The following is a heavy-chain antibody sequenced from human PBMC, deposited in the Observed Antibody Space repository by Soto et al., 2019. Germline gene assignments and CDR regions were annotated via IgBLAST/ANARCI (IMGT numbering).Heavy chain of an antibody. CDR2: ISYDGSNK. Sequence: PGGSLRLSCAASGFTFSSYGMHWVRQAPGKGLEWVAVISYDGSNKYYADSVKGRFTISRDNSKNTLYLQINSLRAEDTAVYYCAKDLTFGSYYYGMDVWGQGTTVTVS. J-gene: IGHJ6*02. CDR3: AKDLTFGSYYYGMDV. V-gene: IGHV3-30*18. CDR1: GFTFSSYG. D-gene: IGHD3-3*01.